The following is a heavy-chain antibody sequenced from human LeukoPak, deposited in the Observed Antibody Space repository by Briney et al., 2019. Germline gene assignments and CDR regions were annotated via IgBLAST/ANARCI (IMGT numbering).Heavy chain of an antibody. D-gene: IGHD2-8*01. CDR3: TRVVNGGHFDY. J-gene: IGHJ4*02. CDR1: GASINDYY. V-gene: IGHV4-59*01. Sequence: SETLSLTCSVSGASINDYYWTWIRQPPGKGLKWIGYVYHTGTSGYHPSLKSRVAMSLDTSKNQVSLKLSSVTAADTAVYFCTRVVNGGHFDYWGQGTLVTVSS. CDR2: VYHTGTS.